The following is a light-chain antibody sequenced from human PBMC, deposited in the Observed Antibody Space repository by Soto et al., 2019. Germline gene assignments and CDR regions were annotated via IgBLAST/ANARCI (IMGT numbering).Light chain of an antibody. Sequence: IVMTHSPSTLSVSPGERASLSCRASQSVSSNLAWYQQKPGQTPRLLIYATSTRATGIPARFSGSGSGTEFTLTISSLQSEDFAVYYCQQYNNWPPITFGQGTRLEIK. V-gene: IGKV3-15*01. CDR3: QQYNNWPPIT. CDR1: QSVSSN. CDR2: ATS. J-gene: IGKJ5*01.